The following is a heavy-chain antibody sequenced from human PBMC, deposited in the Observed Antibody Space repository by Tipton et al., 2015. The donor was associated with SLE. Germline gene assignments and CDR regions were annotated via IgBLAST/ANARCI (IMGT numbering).Heavy chain of an antibody. CDR3: ARGRIAARPDYFDY. J-gene: IGHJ4*02. D-gene: IGHD6-6*01. CDR1: GGSISSGGYY. V-gene: IGHV4-39*01. Sequence: TLSLTCTVSGGSISSGGYYWGWIRQPPGKGLEWIGSIYYSGSTYYNPSLKSRVTISVDTSKNQFSLKLSSVTAADTAVYYCARGRIAARPDYFDYWGQGTLVTVSS. CDR2: IYYSGST.